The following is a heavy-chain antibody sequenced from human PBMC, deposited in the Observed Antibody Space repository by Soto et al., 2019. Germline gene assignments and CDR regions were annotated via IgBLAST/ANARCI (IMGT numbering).Heavy chain of an antibody. J-gene: IGHJ6*02. D-gene: IGHD2-2*02. V-gene: IGHV3-30-3*01. CDR2: ISYDGSNK. CDR1: GFTFSSYA. Sequence: QVQLVESGGGVVQPGRSLRLSCAASGFTFSSYAMHWVRQAPGKGLEWVAVISYDGSNKYYADSVKGRFTISRDNSKNTLYLQMNSLRAEDTAVYYCARVRKRRDPAAISNYYYYGMDVWGQGTTVTVSS. CDR3: ARVRKRRDPAAISNYYYYGMDV.